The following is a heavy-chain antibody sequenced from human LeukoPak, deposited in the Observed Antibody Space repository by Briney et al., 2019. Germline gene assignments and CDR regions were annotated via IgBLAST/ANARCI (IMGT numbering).Heavy chain of an antibody. Sequence: PSETLSLTCTVSGGSISGYYWSWIRQPPGKGLEWIGEINHSGSTNYSPSLKSRVTISVGTSKNQFSLKLSSVTAADTAVYYCARKHDLYWYFDLWGRGTLVTVSS. J-gene: IGHJ2*01. V-gene: IGHV4-34*01. CDR2: INHSGST. D-gene: IGHD1-1*01. CDR3: ARKHDLYWYFDL. CDR1: GGSISGYY.